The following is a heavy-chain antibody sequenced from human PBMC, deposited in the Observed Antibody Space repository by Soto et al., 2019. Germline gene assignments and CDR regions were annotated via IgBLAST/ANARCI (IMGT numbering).Heavy chain of an antibody. D-gene: IGHD3-22*01. CDR2: TFPIFDRG. J-gene: IGHJ4*02. CDR1: GGTFSSYP. CDR3: ARRNTSGYLRYFDS. V-gene: IGHV1-69*05. Sequence: SVKVSCKASGGTFSSYPITWVRQAPGQGLEWMGGTFPIFDRGNYAQKFQGRLTITTDKSTNTAYMELSSLRSEDTTVYYCARRNTSGYLRYFDSWGQGTLVTVSS.